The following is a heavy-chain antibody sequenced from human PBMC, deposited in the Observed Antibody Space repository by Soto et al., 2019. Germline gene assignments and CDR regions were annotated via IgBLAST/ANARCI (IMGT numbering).Heavy chain of an antibody. D-gene: IGHD6-19*01. V-gene: IGHV1-69*02. CDR2: IIPILGIA. CDR3: ARRGSGWYVNWFDP. CDR1: GGTFSSYT. Sequence: QVQLVQSGAEVKKPGSSVKVSCKASGGTFSSYTISWVRQAPGQGLEWMGRIIPILGIANYAQKFQGRVTITADKXXSTAYMELSSLRSEDTAVYYCARRGSGWYVNWFDPWGQGTLVTVSS. J-gene: IGHJ5*02.